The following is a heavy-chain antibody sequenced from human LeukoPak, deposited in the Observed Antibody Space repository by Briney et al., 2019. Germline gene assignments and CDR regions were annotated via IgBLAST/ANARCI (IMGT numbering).Heavy chain of an antibody. CDR3: ARERQQLVHNWFDH. D-gene: IGHD6-13*01. CDR1: GFTFSSYA. Sequence: PGGSLRLSCAASGFTFSSYAMHWVRQAPGKGLEWVAVISYDGSNKYYADSVKGRFTISRDNSKNTLYLQMNSLRAEDTAVYYCARERQQLVHNWFDHWGQGTLVTVSS. V-gene: IGHV3-30*04. CDR2: ISYDGSNK. J-gene: IGHJ5*02.